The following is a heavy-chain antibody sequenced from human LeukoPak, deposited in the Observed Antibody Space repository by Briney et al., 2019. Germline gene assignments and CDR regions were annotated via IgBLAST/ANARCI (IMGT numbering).Heavy chain of an antibody. CDR1: GGTFSSYA. CDR2: IIPIFGTA. J-gene: IGHJ4*02. D-gene: IGHD6-19*01. V-gene: IGHV1-69*05. Sequence: SVKVSCKASGGTFSSYAISWVRQAPGQGLEWMGGIIPIFGTANYAQKFQGRVTITTDESTSTAYMELSSLRSEDTAVYYCARDRYSSGWCLDYWGQGTLVTVSS. CDR3: ARDRYSSGWCLDY.